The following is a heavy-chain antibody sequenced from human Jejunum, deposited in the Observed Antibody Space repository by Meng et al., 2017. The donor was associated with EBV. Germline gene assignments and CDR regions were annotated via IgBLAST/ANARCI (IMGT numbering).Heavy chain of an antibody. J-gene: IGHJ4*02. CDR1: CFPLSSYW. Sequence: VPSGESGGCLVPLGGALISSCAAPCFPLSSYWMHWFRQAPGKGLVWVSRINTDGSITNCADSVKGRFTISRDNARNTLYLQMNSLRAEDTAMYYCAKDLSWNQADYWGQGILVTVSS. CDR2: INTDGSIT. CDR3: AKDLSWNQADY. D-gene: IGHD1-14*01. V-gene: IGHV3-74*01.